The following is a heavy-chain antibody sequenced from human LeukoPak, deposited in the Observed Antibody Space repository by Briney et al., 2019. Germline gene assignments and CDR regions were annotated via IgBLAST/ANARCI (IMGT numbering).Heavy chain of an antibody. CDR2: MNQDGSAK. D-gene: IGHD3-16*01. Sequence: GGSLRLSCAASGFTFSDSWMSWVRQAPGKGLEWVANMNQDGSAKGYVDSVKGRFTISRDNARNSQYLQISSLRPEDTAVYYCATYTHWVAGDVWGQGTTVTVSS. CDR3: ATYTHWVAGDV. CDR1: GFTFSDSW. V-gene: IGHV3-7*01. J-gene: IGHJ6*02.